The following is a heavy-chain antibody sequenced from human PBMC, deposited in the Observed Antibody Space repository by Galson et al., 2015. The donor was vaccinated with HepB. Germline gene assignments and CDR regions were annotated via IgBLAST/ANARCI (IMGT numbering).Heavy chain of an antibody. CDR3: ARHGFGSEDNV. Sequence: ETLSLTCTVSGASVTGYYWSWIRQPPGKGLQWIGYIYYDGNTNYSPSLKSRVTMSVDTSKNQFSLNLRSVTATDTAVYYCARHGFGSEDNVWGQGTLVAVSS. D-gene: IGHD3-10*01. J-gene: IGHJ1*01. CDR1: GASVTGYY. V-gene: IGHV4-59*08. CDR2: IYYDGNT.